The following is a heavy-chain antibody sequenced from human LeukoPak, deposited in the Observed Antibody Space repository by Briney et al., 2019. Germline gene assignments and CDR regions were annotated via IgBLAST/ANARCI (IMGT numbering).Heavy chain of an antibody. V-gene: IGHV4-4*02. Sequence: SETLSLTCAVSGGSIGSRNWWSWVRQPPGKGLQWIGEIYQSGSSIYSPSLRSRVTMSVDKSKNQFSLKLSSVTAADTAVYYCVYDFWSGYSTYYYYYYMDVWGKGTTVTVSS. J-gene: IGHJ6*03. CDR1: GGSIGSRNW. CDR2: IYQSGSS. CDR3: VYDFWSGYSTYYYYYYMDV. D-gene: IGHD3-3*01.